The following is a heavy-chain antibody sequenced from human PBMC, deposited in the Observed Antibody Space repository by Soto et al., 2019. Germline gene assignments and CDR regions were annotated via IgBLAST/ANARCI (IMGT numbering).Heavy chain of an antibody. J-gene: IGHJ6*02. CDR2: IIPIFGTA. D-gene: IGHD2-15*01. V-gene: IGHV1-69*12. CDR3: GYLPDYYYGMDV. CDR1: GGTFSSYA. Sequence: QVQLVQSGAEVKKPGSSVKVSCKASGGTFSSYAISWVRQAPGQGLEWMGGIIPIFGTANYAQKFQGRVTITADESTSTDYMELSSLRSEDTAVSYCGYLPDYYYGMDVWGQGTTVTVSS.